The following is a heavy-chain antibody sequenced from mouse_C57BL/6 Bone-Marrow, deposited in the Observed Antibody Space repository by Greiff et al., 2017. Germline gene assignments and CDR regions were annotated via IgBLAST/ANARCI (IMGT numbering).Heavy chain of an antibody. CDR3: ARFSTTVVYAMDY. Sequence: EVMLVESGGGLVQPGGSLSLSCAASGFTFTDYYMSWVRQPPGKALEWLGFIRNKANGYTTEYSASVKGRFTISRDNSKRILYLQMNALRAEDSATVYCARFSTTVVYAMDYWGQGTSVTVSS. J-gene: IGHJ4*01. V-gene: IGHV7-3*01. CDR2: IRNKANGYTT. CDR1: GFTFTDYY. D-gene: IGHD1-1*01.